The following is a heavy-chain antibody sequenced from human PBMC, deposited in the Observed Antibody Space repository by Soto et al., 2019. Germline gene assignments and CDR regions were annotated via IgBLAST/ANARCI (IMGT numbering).Heavy chain of an antibody. CDR3: AGDRYGDYDYYYGMDV. Sequence: GGSLRLSCAASGFTFSSYEMNWVRQAPGKGLEWVSYISSSGSTIYYADSVKGRFTISRDNAKNSLYLQMNSLRAEDTAVYYCAGDRYGDYDYYYGMDVWGQGTTVTVSS. V-gene: IGHV3-48*03. D-gene: IGHD4-17*01. CDR2: ISSSGSTI. CDR1: GFTFSSYE. J-gene: IGHJ6*02.